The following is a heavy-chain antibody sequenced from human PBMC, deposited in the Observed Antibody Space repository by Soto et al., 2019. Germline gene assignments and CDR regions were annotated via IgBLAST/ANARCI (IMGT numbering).Heavy chain of an antibody. CDR3: ARVGSSGWSPDY. CDR2: IYYSGKT. CDR1: GVSISNTSYY. Sequence: PSETLSLTCTVSGVSISNTSYYWGWIRQSPGKGLEWIGTIYYSGKTYYHPALKSRVTISVDTSKNQFSLKLSSVTAADTALYYCARVGSSGWSPDYWGRGTLVTVSS. J-gene: IGHJ4*02. V-gene: IGHV4-39*07. D-gene: IGHD6-19*01.